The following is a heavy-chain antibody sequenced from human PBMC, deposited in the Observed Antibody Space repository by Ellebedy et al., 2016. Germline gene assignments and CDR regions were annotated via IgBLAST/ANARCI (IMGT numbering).Heavy chain of an antibody. CDR2: IVSSGREA. CDR3: TRDGREWSRDY. CDR1: GSTFSISG. D-gene: IGHD3-3*01. Sequence: GGSLRLSXAASGSTFSISGMTWVRQAPGKGLEWVATIVSSGREAYYADPLKGRFTISRDNAMNSVYLQLNSLSVEDTAVYYCTRDGREWSRDYWGQGTLVTVSS. V-gene: IGHV3-21*06. J-gene: IGHJ4*02.